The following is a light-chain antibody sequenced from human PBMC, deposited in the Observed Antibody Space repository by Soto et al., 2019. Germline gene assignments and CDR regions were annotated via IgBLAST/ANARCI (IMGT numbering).Light chain of an antibody. J-gene: IGLJ1*01. CDR3: AAWGDRLSGHYV. Sequence: QSVLTQPPSASGTPGQRVTISCSGSSSNIGSNSVNWYQQLPGTAPKLLIYSNTQRPSGVSDRFSGSKSGTSASLAISGLQSEDEADYYCAAWGDRLSGHYVFGTGTKLTVL. V-gene: IGLV1-44*01. CDR2: SNT. CDR1: SSNIGSNS.